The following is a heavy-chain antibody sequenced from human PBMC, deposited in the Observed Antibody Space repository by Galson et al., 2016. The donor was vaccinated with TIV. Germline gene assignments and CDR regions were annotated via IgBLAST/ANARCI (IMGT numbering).Heavy chain of an antibody. J-gene: IGHJ6*03. CDR3: ARGGWSGDPGDYHYFYMDV. Sequence: SVKVSCKASRGTFSSFAINWVRQAPGQGLEWMGGSVPMFGIATYAQKFQGRVTFSADASTTTAYMELRSLRAQDTAVYYCARGGWSGDPGDYHYFYMDVWGQGTLVTVSS. CDR2: SVPMFGIA. D-gene: IGHD3-3*01. CDR1: RGTFSSFA. V-gene: IGHV1-69*13.